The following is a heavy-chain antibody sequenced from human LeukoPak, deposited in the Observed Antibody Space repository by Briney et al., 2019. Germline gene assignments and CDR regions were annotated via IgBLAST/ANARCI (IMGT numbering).Heavy chain of an antibody. CDR2: INPNSGGT. Sequence: ASVKVSCKASGYTFTGYYMHWVRLAPGQGLEWMGWINPNSGGTNYAQKFQGRVTMTRGTSISTAYMELSRLRSDDTAVYYCATDSSSWTTIDYWGQGTLVTVSS. D-gene: IGHD6-13*01. CDR1: GYTFTGYY. CDR3: ATDSSSWTTIDY. V-gene: IGHV1-2*02. J-gene: IGHJ4*02.